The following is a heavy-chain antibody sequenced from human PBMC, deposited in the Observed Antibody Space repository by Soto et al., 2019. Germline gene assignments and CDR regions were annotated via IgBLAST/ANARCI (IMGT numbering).Heavy chain of an antibody. CDR3: AREKTDYDFWSGFMGSYFDY. CDR2: INHSGST. D-gene: IGHD3-3*01. Sequence: SETLSLTCTVSGGSISSYYWSWIRQPPGKGLEWIGEINHSGSTNYNPSLKSRVTISVDTSKNQFSLKLSSVTAADTAVYYCAREKTDYDFWSGFMGSYFDYWGQGTLVTVSS. J-gene: IGHJ4*02. V-gene: IGHV4-34*01. CDR1: GGSISSYY.